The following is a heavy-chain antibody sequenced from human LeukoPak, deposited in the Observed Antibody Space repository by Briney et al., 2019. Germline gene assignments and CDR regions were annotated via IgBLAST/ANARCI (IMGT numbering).Heavy chain of an antibody. CDR3: AKGGQDFDFWRFDL. Sequence: GGSLRLSCAASGFTFTDSAVSWVRQSPGEGLKWVSSISDTGGRTYYADSVKGRFTITRDNSRNIVNLQMNTLTAGDTARYYCAKGGQDFDFWRFDLWGQGILVTASS. J-gene: IGHJ5*02. D-gene: IGHD3-3*01. CDR1: GFTFTDSA. CDR2: ISDTGGRT. V-gene: IGHV3-23*01.